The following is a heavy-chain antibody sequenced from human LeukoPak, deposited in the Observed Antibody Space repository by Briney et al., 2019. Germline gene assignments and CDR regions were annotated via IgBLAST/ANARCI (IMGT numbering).Heavy chain of an antibody. V-gene: IGHV3-7*03. CDR2: INHNGNVN. CDR3: ARGGGLDV. Sequence: AGSLRLSCAASGFTFSSYWMNWARQAPGKGLEWVASINHNGNVNYYVDSVKGRFTISRDNAKNSLYLQMSNLRAEDTAVYFCARGGGLDVWGQGATVTVSS. D-gene: IGHD3-16*01. CDR1: GFTFSSYW. J-gene: IGHJ6*02.